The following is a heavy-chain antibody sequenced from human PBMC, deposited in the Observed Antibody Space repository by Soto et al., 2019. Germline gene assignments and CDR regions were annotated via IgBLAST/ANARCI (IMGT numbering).Heavy chain of an antibody. Sequence: QVQLQESGPGLVKPSQTLSLTCTVSGGSISSGGYYWSWIRQHPGKGLEWIGYIYYSGSTYYNPSLKSRVTISVDTSKNQFSLKLSSVTAADTAVYYCARGRIVATINDADFDYWGQGTLVTVSS. CDR1: GGSISSGGYY. V-gene: IGHV4-31*03. J-gene: IGHJ4*02. CDR2: IYYSGST. D-gene: IGHD5-12*01. CDR3: ARGRIVATINDADFDY.